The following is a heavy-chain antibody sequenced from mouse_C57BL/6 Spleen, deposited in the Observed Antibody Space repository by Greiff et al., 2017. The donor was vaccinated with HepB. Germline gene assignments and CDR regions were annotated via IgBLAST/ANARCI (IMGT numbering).Heavy chain of an antibody. V-gene: IGHV3-6*01. CDR1: GYSITSGYY. Sequence: EVKLLESGPGLVKPSQSLSLTCSVTGYSITSGYYWNWIRQFPGNKLEWMGYISYDGSNNYNPSLKNRISITRDTSKNQFFLKLNSVTTEDTATYYCARVGEDYAMDYWGQGTSVTVSS. CDR2: ISYDGSN. D-gene: IGHD3-1*01. CDR3: ARVGEDYAMDY. J-gene: IGHJ4*01.